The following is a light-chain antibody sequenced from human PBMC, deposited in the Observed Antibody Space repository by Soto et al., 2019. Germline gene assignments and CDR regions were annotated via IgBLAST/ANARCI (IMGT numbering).Light chain of an antibody. CDR1: QSISSW. V-gene: IGKV1-5*01. Sequence: DIQMTQSPSTLSATAGDRVTITCRASQSISSWLAWYQRKPGKAPKLLIYDASNLDSGVPSRFSGSGSGTEFSLTISNLQPDDCATYYCQQYENYWTFGQGTKVDIK. J-gene: IGKJ1*01. CDR2: DAS. CDR3: QQYENYWT.